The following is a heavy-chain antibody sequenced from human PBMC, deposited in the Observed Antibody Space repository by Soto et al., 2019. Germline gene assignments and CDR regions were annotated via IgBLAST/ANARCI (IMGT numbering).Heavy chain of an antibody. Sequence: QLVQSGAEVKKPGASVKVSCKASGYTFISYAISWVRQVPGQGLEWMGRVSPYSGNTDSAQKFQGRVTMTTETSTNTAFMDLRIMRSEDTAVYCCARDLLTRIPWGSATAQFSYYGRAGWGQGTTVTVSS. CDR3: ARDLLTRIPWGSATAQFSYYGRAG. V-gene: IGHV1-18*01. J-gene: IGHJ6*02. CDR1: GYTFISYA. D-gene: IGHD3-9*01. CDR2: VSPYSGNT.